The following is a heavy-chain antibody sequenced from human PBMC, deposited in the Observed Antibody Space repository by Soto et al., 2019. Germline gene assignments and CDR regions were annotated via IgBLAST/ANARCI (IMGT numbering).Heavy chain of an antibody. CDR3: ARAKYGTALR. J-gene: IGHJ4*02. V-gene: IGHV4-59*01. Sequence: SETLSLTCTVSGGSISRYYWSWIRQPPGKALEWIGYIYYRGSTNYNPSLKSRVTRSVDTSKNQFSLKLRSVTAADTAVYYCARAKYGTALRWGQGTLVTSPQ. CDR1: GGSISRYY. CDR2: IYYRGST. D-gene: IGHD1-1*01.